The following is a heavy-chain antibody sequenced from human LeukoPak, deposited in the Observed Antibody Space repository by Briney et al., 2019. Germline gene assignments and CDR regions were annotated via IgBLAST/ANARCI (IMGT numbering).Heavy chain of an antibody. CDR1: GFTFSNYE. Sequence: QSGGSLRLSCAASGFTFSNYEMHWVRQAPGKGLEWVSYIDNSDSTIYYADSVKGRFTISRDNAKNSLYLQMNSLRAEDTAVYYCARDSGGSSPFDYWGQGTLVTVSS. V-gene: IGHV3-48*03. CDR3: ARDSGGSSPFDY. CDR2: IDNSDSTI. D-gene: IGHD2-15*01. J-gene: IGHJ4*02.